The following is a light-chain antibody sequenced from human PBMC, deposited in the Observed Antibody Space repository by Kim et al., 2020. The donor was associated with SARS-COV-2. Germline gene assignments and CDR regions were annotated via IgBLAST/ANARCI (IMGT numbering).Light chain of an antibody. V-gene: IGKV3-15*01. Sequence: EIVMTQSPVTLSVSPGESATLSCRASQSVSSNLAWYQQKPGQAPRLLIYGAFTRATGIPARFSGSGSGTEFTLTISSLQSEDFAVYYCQQYNNWPPYTFGQGTKLEI. CDR3: QQYNNWPPYT. CDR2: GAF. J-gene: IGKJ2*01. CDR1: QSVSSN.